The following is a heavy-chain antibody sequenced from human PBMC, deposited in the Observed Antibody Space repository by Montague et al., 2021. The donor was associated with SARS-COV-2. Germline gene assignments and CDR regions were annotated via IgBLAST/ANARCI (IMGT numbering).Heavy chain of an antibody. CDR3: ASQPIPVTGSGEFDY. V-gene: IGHV4-39*01. Sequence: SETLSLTCTVPAPGTGRGNHGADWKSTRPKTSQRWIGSVVYSGRKYYNSSLKSRVSISVDTSKNQFSLRLRSVTAADTAVYYCASQPIPVTGSGEFDYWGPGTLVTVSS. CDR1: APGTGRGNHG. J-gene: IGHJ4*02. CDR2: VVYSGRK. D-gene: IGHD6-19*01.